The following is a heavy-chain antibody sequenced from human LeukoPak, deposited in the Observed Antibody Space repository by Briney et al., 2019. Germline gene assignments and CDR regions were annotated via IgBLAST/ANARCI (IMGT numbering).Heavy chain of an antibody. D-gene: IGHD1-26*01. CDR1: GFTFSRYA. Sequence: PGGSLRLSCAASGFTFSRYAMQWVRQAPDKRLEYVSGMDDSGTHTFYAESVKGRFTMSRDNSRDTLYLQMRSLRPEDTAVYYCARDGKAKNDYWGQGTLVTVSS. J-gene: IGHJ4*02. CDR2: MDDSGTHT. V-gene: IGHV3-64*02. CDR3: ARDGKAKNDY.